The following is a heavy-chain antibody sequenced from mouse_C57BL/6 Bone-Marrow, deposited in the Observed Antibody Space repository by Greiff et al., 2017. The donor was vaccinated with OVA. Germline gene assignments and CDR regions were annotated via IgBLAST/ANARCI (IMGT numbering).Heavy chain of an antibody. CDR2: IYPGNSDT. V-gene: IGHV1-5*01. J-gene: IGHJ3*01. CDR1: GYTFTSYW. D-gene: IGHD2-1*01. CDR3: TRPLHYYFAH. Sequence: EVQLQQSGTVLARPGASVKMSCKTSGYTFTSYWMHWVKQRPGQGLEWIGAIYPGNSDTSYNQKFKGKAKLTAVTSASTAYMELSSLTNEDSAVYYCTRPLHYYFAHWGQGTLVTVSA.